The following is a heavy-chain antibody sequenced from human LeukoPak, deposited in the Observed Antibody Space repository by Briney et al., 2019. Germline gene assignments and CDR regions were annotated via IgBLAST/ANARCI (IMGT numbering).Heavy chain of an antibody. CDR2: ISYDGSNK. V-gene: IGHV3-30*18. Sequence: GGSLRLSCAASGFTFSIYGMHWVRQAPGKGLEWVAVISYDGSNKYYADSVKGRFTISRDNSKNTLYLQMNSLRAEDTAVYYCAKDGWSDSSSWAAFDYWGQGTLVTVSS. J-gene: IGHJ4*02. CDR3: AKDGWSDSSSWAAFDY. D-gene: IGHD6-13*01. CDR1: GFTFSIYG.